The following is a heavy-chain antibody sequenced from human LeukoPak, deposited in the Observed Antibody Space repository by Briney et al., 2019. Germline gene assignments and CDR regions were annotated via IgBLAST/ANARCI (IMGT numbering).Heavy chain of an antibody. CDR3: PTRSGSPDGGFDP. J-gene: IGHJ5*02. V-gene: IGHV1-24*01. CDR2: FDPEDGET. D-gene: IGHD1-26*01. Sequence: ASVKVFCKVSGYTLTELSMHWVRQAPGKGLEWMGGFDPEDGETIYAQKFQGRVTMTEDTSTDTAYMELSSLRSEDTAVYYCPTRSGSPDGGFDPWGQGTLVTVSS. CDR1: GYTLTELS.